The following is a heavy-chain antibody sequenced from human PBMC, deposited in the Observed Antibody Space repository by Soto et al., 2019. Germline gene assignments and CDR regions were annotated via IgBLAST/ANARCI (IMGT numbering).Heavy chain of an antibody. V-gene: IGHV3-23*01. CDR3: AKPTVTSYWYFDL. D-gene: IGHD4-17*01. J-gene: IGHJ2*01. Sequence: EVQLLESGGGLVQPGGSLRLSCAASGFTFSSYAMSWFRQAPGQGLERVSVITDSAGNTNYADSVKGRFTVSRDNSKNTLYLQMNSLRAEDTAVYYCAKPTVTSYWYFDLWGRGTLVTVSS. CDR2: ITDSAGNT. CDR1: GFTFSSYA.